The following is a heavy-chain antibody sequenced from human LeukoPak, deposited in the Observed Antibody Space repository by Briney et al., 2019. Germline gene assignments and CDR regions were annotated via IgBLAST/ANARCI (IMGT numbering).Heavy chain of an antibody. J-gene: IGHJ4*02. V-gene: IGHV4-34*01. CDR1: GGSFSGYY. Sequence: SETLSLTCAVYGGSFSGYYWSWIRQPPRKGLEWIGEINHSGSTNYNPSLKSRDTISVDTSKNQFSLKLSSVTAADTAVYYCARVIRYSSGWYGFDYWGQGTLVTVSS. CDR2: INHSGST. D-gene: IGHD6-19*01. CDR3: ARVIRYSSGWYGFDY.